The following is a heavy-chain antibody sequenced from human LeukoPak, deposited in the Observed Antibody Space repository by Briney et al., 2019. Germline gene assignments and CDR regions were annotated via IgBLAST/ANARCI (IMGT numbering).Heavy chain of an antibody. J-gene: IGHJ4*02. D-gene: IGHD3-10*01. Sequence: PGGSLRLSCAASGFTFSDYYMSWIRQAPGKGLEWVSYISSSGSTIYYADSVKGRFTISRDNSKNTLYLQMNSLRAEDTAVYYCAKSRSGSYYQNWGQGTLVTVSS. V-gene: IGHV3-11*01. CDR3: AKSRSGSYYQN. CDR2: ISSSGSTI. CDR1: GFTFSDYY.